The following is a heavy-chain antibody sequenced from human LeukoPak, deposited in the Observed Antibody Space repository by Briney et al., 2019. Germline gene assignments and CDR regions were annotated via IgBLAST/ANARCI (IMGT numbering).Heavy chain of an antibody. CDR1: GGSISSSNW. D-gene: IGHD3/OR15-3a*01. CDR3: ARVTTSLWTGFDP. V-gene: IGHV4-4*02. J-gene: IGHJ5*02. Sequence: PSETLSLTCAVSGGSISSSNWWIWVRQPPGKGLEWIGEIYHTGSTNYNPSLKSRVSISVDRSQNQFSLKLTSVTAADTAVYFCARVTTSLWTGFDPWGQGTLVTVSS. CDR2: IYHTGST.